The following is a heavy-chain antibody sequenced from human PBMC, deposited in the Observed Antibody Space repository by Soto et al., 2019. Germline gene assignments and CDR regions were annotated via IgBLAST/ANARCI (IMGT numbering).Heavy chain of an antibody. CDR2: IIPIFGTA. D-gene: IGHD3-3*01. V-gene: IGHV1-69*12. CDR1: GGTFSSYA. Sequence: QVQLVQSGAEVKKPGSSVKVSCKASGGTFSSYAISWLRQAPGQGLEWMGGIIPIFGTANYAQKFQGRVTITADASTSTAYMELSSLRSEDTAVSYCARVRVRFLEWLGSEGWGQGTLVTVSS. CDR3: ARVRVRFLEWLGSEG. J-gene: IGHJ4*02.